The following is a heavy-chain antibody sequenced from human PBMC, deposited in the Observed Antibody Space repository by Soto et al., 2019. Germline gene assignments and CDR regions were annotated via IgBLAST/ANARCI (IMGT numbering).Heavy chain of an antibody. Sequence: SETLSLTCTVSGGSISSSSYYWGWIRQPPGKGLEWIGSIYYSGSTYYNPSLKSRVTISVDTSKNQFSLKLSSVTAADTAVYYCARQYSIPDFDYWGQGTLVTVSS. V-gene: IGHV4-39*01. J-gene: IGHJ4*02. CDR1: GGSISSSSYY. CDR2: IYYSGST. CDR3: ARQYSIPDFDY. D-gene: IGHD6-13*01.